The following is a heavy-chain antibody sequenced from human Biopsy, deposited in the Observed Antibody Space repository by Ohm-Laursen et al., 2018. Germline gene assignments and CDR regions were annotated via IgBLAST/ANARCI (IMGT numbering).Heavy chain of an antibody. CDR2: IVVGSGHT. J-gene: IGHJ6*02. CDR3: AATSTLYYYYYAMDV. V-gene: IGHV1-58*01. Sequence: SVKVSCKTSGFTFSSSAVQWVRQARGQRLEWIGWIVVGSGHTNYAQKFQERVTITRDMSTSTAYMELTSLRSEDTAVYYCAATSTLYYYYYAMDVWDQGATITVSS. CDR1: GFTFSSSA.